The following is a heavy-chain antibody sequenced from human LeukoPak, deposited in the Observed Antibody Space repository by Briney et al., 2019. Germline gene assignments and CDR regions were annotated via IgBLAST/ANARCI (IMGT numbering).Heavy chain of an antibody. CDR1: GGSISSSTYY. CDR2: IYYGGST. V-gene: IGHV4-39*01. Sequence: PSETLSLTCTVSGGSISSSTYYWGWIRQPPGKGLEWIGSIYYGGSTYYNPSLKSRVTISVDTSKNQFSLKLSSVTAADTAVYYCARQGDYGSGSYYANWFDPWGQGTLVTVSS. J-gene: IGHJ5*02. CDR3: ARQGDYGSGSYYANWFDP. D-gene: IGHD3-10*01.